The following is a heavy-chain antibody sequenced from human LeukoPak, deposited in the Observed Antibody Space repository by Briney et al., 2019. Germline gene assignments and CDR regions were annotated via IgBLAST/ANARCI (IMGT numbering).Heavy chain of an antibody. D-gene: IGHD6-13*01. V-gene: IGHV4-39*07. CDR1: GGSISSSSYY. Sequence: PSETLSLTCTVSGGSISSSSYYWGWIRQPPGKGLEWIGSIYYSGSTYYNPSLKSRVTISVDTSKNQFSLKLSSVTAADTAVYYCAREPARIAAAGTPPAHYWFDPWGQGTLVTVSS. CDR2: IYYSGST. J-gene: IGHJ5*02. CDR3: AREPARIAAAGTPPAHYWFDP.